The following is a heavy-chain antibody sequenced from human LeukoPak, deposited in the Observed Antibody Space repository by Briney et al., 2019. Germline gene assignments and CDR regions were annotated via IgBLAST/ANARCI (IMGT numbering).Heavy chain of an antibody. V-gene: IGHV1-2*02. Sequence: ASVKVSCKASGYTFTGYYMHWVRQAPGQGVEWMGWINPNSGGTNYAQKFQGRVTMTRDTSISTAYMELSRLRSDDTAVYYCARVAPIGELPDYWGQGTLVTVSS. CDR2: INPNSGGT. CDR3: ARVAPIGELPDY. J-gene: IGHJ4*02. CDR1: GYTFTGYY. D-gene: IGHD3-10*01.